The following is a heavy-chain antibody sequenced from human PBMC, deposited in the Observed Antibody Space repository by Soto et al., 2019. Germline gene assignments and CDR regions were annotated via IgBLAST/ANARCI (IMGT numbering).Heavy chain of an antibody. Sequence: ASVKVYCKASGYTFTAYYMHWVRQAPGQGLEWMGWINPNSGGTNYAQKFQGRVTMTRDTSISTAYMELNRLRSDDTAVYYCARDQSPSSGWPGMDVWGQGTTVTVSS. D-gene: IGHD6-19*01. J-gene: IGHJ6*02. CDR1: GYTFTAYY. CDR2: INPNSGGT. V-gene: IGHV1-2*02. CDR3: ARDQSPSSGWPGMDV.